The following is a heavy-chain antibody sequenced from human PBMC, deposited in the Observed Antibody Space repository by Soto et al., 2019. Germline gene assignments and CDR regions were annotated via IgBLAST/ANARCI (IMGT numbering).Heavy chain of an antibody. CDR1: GFTFSSYW. CDR2: IKQDGSEK. CDR3: ARVINFWSGYPNFDY. J-gene: IGHJ4*02. V-gene: IGHV3-7*01. D-gene: IGHD3-3*01. Sequence: GGSLRLSCAASGFTFSSYWMSWVRQAPGKGLEWVANIKQDGSEKYYVDSVKGRFTISRDNAKNSLYLQMNSLRAEDTAVYYCARVINFWSGYPNFDYWGQGTLVTVSS.